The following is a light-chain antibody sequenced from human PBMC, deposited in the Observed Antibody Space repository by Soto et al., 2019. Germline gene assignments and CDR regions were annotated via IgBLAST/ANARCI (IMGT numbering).Light chain of an antibody. V-gene: IGLV2-11*01. CDR2: DVS. Sequence: QSVLTQPRSVSGSPGQSVTISCTGTSSDVGGYNYVSWYQQHPGKAPKLMIYDVSKRPSGVPDRLSASKSGTSGSLAITGLQAEDEGHYYCQSYDRGLTAYVFGTGTKVTVL. CDR3: QSYDRGLTAYV. CDR1: SSDVGGYNY. J-gene: IGLJ1*01.